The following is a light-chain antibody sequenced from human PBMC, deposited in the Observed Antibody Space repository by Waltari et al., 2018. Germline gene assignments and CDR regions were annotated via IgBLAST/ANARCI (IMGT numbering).Light chain of an antibody. CDR3: QVWDSDGDYVV. Sequence: SYVLTQPPSVSVAPGQTARITCGGRDIGDKRVHWYQHKTGQAPLLVVYDDTDRPSGIPGRISGSNSGYTATLSITRVEAGDEADYYCQVWDSDGDYVVFGGGTKLIVL. CDR1: DIGDKR. V-gene: IGLV3-21*02. CDR2: DDT. J-gene: IGLJ2*01.